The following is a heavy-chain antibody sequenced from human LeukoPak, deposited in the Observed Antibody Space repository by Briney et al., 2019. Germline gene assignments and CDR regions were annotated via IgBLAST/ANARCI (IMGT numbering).Heavy chain of an antibody. CDR3: AREGRYYYDSSGYYYFDY. D-gene: IGHD3-22*01. Sequence: QPGGSLRLSCAASGFTFSSYGMHWVRQAPGKGLEWVAVIWYDGSNKYYADSVKGRFTISRDNSKNTLYLQMNSLRAEDTAVYYCAREGRYYYDSSGYYYFDYWGQGTLVTVSS. J-gene: IGHJ4*02. CDR2: IWYDGSNK. CDR1: GFTFSSYG. V-gene: IGHV3-33*01.